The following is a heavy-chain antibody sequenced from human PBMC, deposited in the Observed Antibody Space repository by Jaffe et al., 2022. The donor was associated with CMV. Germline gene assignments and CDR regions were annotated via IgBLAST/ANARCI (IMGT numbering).Heavy chain of an antibody. J-gene: IGHJ4*02. V-gene: IGHV5-10-1*03. CDR3: ARHKGTTVTTDPLDY. D-gene: IGHD4-17*01. CDR1: GYSFTSYW. CDR2: IDPSDSYT. Sequence: EVQLVQSGAEVKKPGESLRISCKGSGYSFTSYWISWVRQMPGKGLEWMGRIDPSDSYTNYSPSFQGHVTISADKSISTAYLQWSSLKASDTAMYYCARHKGTTVTTDPLDYWGQGTLVTVSS.